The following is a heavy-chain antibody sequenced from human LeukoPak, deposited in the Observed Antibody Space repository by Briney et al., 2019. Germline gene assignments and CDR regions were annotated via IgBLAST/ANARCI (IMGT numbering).Heavy chain of an antibody. J-gene: IGHJ4*02. V-gene: IGHV4-34*01. Sequence: SETLSLTCAVYGGSFSGYYWSWIRQPPGKGLEWIGEINHSGSTNYNPSLKSRVTISVDTSKNQFSLKLSSVTAADTAVYYCARRRYSSSWSVPRHFDYWGQGTLVTVSS. D-gene: IGHD6-13*01. CDR1: GGSFSGYY. CDR3: ARRRYSSSWSVPRHFDY. CDR2: INHSGST.